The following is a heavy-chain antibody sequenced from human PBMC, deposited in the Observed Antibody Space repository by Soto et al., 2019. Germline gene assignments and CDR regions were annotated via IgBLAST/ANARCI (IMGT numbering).Heavy chain of an antibody. CDR1: GFTFSSYA. J-gene: IGHJ4*02. D-gene: IGHD5-18*01. CDR3: AKDRAFSYGNLDY. V-gene: IGHV3-23*01. Sequence: GGSLRLSCAASGFTFSSYAMSWVRQAPGKGLEWVSAISGSGGTTHYADSAKGRFTISRDNSKNTLYLQMNSLRAEDTAIFYCAKDRAFSYGNLDYWGQGTQVTVSS. CDR2: ISGSGGTT.